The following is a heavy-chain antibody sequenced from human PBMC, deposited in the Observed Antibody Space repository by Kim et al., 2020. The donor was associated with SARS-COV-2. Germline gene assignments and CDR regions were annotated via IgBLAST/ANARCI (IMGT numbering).Heavy chain of an antibody. J-gene: IGHJ4*02. Sequence: YAESVRGRFTTSRDNANNTLYLQLNSLRAEDTAVYYCAKDKWGAAGNFDYWGQGTLVTVSS. V-gene: IGHV3-23*01. D-gene: IGHD6-13*01. CDR3: AKDKWGAAGNFDY.